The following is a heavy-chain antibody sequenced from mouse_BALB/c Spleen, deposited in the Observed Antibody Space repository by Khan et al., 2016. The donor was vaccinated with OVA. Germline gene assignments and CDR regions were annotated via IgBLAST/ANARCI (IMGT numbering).Heavy chain of an antibody. CDR2: IDPENGDT. J-gene: IGHJ3*01. Sequence: VRLQQSGAELVRSGASVKLSCTASGFNIKDYYMHWVKQRPEQGLEWIGWIDPENGDTEYAPKFQGKATMTADTSSNTAYLQLSSLTSEDTAVYYCNAGDYDYVWFAYWGQGTLVTVSA. CDR3: NAGDYDYVWFAY. D-gene: IGHD2-4*01. V-gene: IGHV14-4*02. CDR1: GFNIKDYY.